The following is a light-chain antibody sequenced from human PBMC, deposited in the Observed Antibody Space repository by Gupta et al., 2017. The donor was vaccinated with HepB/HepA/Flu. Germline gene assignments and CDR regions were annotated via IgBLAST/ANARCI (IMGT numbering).Light chain of an antibody. V-gene: IGKV1-33*01. Sequence: DIQMTQSPSSLSASVGDRVTITCQASHHISNYLNWYQQKPGKAPKLLVYDASNLETGVPSRFSGSGFGTYFTFTIDSLQPEDIATYFCQHYDHLPLTFGGGTKVEI. CDR2: DAS. CDR1: HHISNY. J-gene: IGKJ4*01. CDR3: QHYDHLPLT.